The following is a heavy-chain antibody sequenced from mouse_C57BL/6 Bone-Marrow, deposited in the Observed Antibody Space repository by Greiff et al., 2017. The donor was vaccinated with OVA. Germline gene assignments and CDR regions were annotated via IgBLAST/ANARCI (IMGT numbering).Heavy chain of an antibody. Sequence: QVQLQQSGAELARPGASVKLSCKASGYTFTSYGISWVKQRTGQGLEWIGEIYPRSGNTYYNEKFKGKATLTADKSSSTAYMELRSLTSEDSAVYFCARPLCPAWFAYWGQGTLVTVSA. CDR1: GYTFTSYG. V-gene: IGHV1-81*01. D-gene: IGHD1-1*01. CDR3: ARPLCPAWFAY. CDR2: IYPRSGNT. J-gene: IGHJ3*01.